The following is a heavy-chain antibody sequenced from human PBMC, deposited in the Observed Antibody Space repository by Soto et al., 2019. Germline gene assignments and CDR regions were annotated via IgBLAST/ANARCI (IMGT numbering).Heavy chain of an antibody. J-gene: IGHJ5*02. Sequence: ASVNVTCKASCYTFTSYGISWVRQAPGQGLEWMGWISAYNGNTNYAQKFQGRVSMTTDTSTTTAYMELRSLRSDDTAVYYCARVVPGAEAWFGPWGQGNLVTVSS. V-gene: IGHV1-18*04. D-gene: IGHD2-2*01. CDR2: ISAYNGNT. CDR3: ARVVPGAEAWFGP. CDR1: CYTFTSYG.